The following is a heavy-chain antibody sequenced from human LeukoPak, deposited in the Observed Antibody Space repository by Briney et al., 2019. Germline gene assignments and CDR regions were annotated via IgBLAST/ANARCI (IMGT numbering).Heavy chain of an antibody. CDR1: GGSISSSSYY. J-gene: IGHJ4*02. CDR3: ARHKYYYDSSGYYYYFDY. V-gene: IGHV4-39*01. Sequence: PSETLSLTCTVSGGSISSSSYYWGWIRQPPGKGLEWIGSIYYSGSTYYNPSLKSRVTISVDTSKNQFSLKLSSVTAADTAVYHCARHKYYYDSSGYYYYFDYWGQGTLVTVSS. CDR2: IYYSGST. D-gene: IGHD3-22*01.